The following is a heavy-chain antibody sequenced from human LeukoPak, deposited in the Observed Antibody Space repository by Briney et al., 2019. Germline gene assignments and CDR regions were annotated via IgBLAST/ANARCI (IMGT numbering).Heavy chain of an antibody. CDR1: GYTFTTYS. CDR3: ATATQPRGYFLH. V-gene: IGHV1-18*01. D-gene: IGHD2-2*01. CDR2: ISVNNGGT. J-gene: IGHJ1*01. Sequence: ASVKVSCKASGYTFTTYSLAWVRQAPGQTFRWMGWISVNNGGTNYAQSFQDRVTLTRDTSTNTAYLELRSLRSDDTAIIYCATATQPRGYFLHWGQGTLVTVSS.